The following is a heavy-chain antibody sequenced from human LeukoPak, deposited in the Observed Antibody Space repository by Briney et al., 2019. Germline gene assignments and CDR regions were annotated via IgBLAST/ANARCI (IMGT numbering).Heavy chain of an antibody. CDR1: GYTFTGYY. CDR3: AREPPGAFDM. V-gene: IGHV1-2*02. Sequence: ASVKDSCMASGYTFTGYYIHWVRQAAGQELEWMGWINPHSGVTNYAQNFQDRVTMTRDTSISSAYMELTRLRSDDTAVYYCAREPPGAFDMWGQGTMVTVSS. D-gene: IGHD3-10*01. J-gene: IGHJ3*02. CDR2: INPHSGVT.